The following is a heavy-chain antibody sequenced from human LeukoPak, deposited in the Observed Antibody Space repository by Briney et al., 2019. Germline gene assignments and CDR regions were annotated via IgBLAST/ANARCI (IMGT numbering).Heavy chain of an antibody. V-gene: IGHV4-59*08. D-gene: IGHD6-19*01. CDR3: ATRGLRGSGWYRVDY. Sequence: SETLSLTCTVSGGSISSYYWSWIRQPPGKGLEWIGCIYFSGSTNYNPSLKSRVTISVDTSKNQFSLELSSVTAADTAVYYCATRGLRGSGWYRVDYWGQGTLVTVSS. J-gene: IGHJ4*02. CDR1: GGSISSYY. CDR2: IYFSGST.